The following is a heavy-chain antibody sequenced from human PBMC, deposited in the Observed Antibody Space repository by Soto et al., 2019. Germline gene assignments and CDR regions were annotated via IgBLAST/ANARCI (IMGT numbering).Heavy chain of an antibody. D-gene: IGHD6-19*01. V-gene: IGHV1-69*12. CDR2: IIPIFGTA. CDR1: GGTFSSYA. J-gene: IGHJ2*01. CDR3: ATHREAVAAPYWYFDL. Sequence: QVQLVQSGAEVKKPGSSVKVSCKASGGTFSSYAISWVRQAPGQGLEWMGGIIPIFGTANYAQKFQGRVTITADESTSTAYMELSSLRSEDTAVYYCATHREAVAAPYWYFDLWGRGTLVTVSS.